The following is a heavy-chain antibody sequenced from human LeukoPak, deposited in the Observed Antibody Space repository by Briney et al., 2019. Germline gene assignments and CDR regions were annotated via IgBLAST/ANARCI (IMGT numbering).Heavy chain of an antibody. CDR2: INHSGST. Sequence: SETLSLTCAVYGGSFSGYYWSWIRQPPGKRLEWIGEINHSGSTNYNPSLKSRVTISVDTSKNQFSLKLSSVTAADTAVYYCARGPLAGVTNYWGQGTLVTVSS. J-gene: IGHJ4*02. CDR3: ARGPLAGVTNY. CDR1: GGSFSGYY. D-gene: IGHD4-17*01. V-gene: IGHV4-34*01.